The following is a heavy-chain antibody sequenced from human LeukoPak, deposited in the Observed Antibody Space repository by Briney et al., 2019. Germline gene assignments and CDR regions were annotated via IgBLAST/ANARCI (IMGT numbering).Heavy chain of an antibody. J-gene: IGHJ4*02. CDR2: IYSGGST. CDR3: ARATSAGPGGNDY. V-gene: IGHV3-53*01. D-gene: IGHD3-10*01. CDR1: GFTVSSNY. Sequence: QPGGSLRLSCAASGFTVSSNYMSWVRQAPGKGLEWVSVIYSGGSTYYADSVKGRFTISRDNSKNTLYLQMNSLRAEDTAVYYCARATSAGPGGNDYWGQGTLVTVSS.